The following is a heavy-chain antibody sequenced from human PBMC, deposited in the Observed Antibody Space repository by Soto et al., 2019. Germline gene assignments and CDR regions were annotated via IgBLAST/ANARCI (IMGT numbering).Heavy chain of an antibody. Sequence: PGESLKISCKGSGYSFTSYWIGWVRQMPGKGLEWMGIIYPGDSDTRYSPSFQGQVTISADKSISTAYLQWSSLKASDTAMYYCARHSRRITMVRGGGMDVWGQGTTVTVSS. CDR2: IYPGDSDT. D-gene: IGHD3-10*01. CDR3: ARHSRRITMVRGGGMDV. CDR1: GYSFTSYW. V-gene: IGHV5-51*01. J-gene: IGHJ6*02.